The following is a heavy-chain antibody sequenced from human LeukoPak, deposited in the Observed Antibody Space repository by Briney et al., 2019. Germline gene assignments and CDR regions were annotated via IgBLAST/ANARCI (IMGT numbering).Heavy chain of an antibody. J-gene: IGHJ4*02. Sequence: GGSLRLSCVASGFTFRCYSMSWVRQAPGKGLEWVSSFSGSGGYTNYADSVMGRFTISRDDSKNTLYLQMNSLRAEDTAVYYCAKRGNYGSGSYYLYYFDYWGQGTLVTVSS. V-gene: IGHV3-23*01. CDR1: GFTFRCYS. D-gene: IGHD3-10*01. CDR2: FSGSGGYT. CDR3: AKRGNYGSGSYYLYYFDY.